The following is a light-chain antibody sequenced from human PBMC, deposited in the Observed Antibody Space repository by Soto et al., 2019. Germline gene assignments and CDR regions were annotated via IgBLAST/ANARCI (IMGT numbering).Light chain of an antibody. V-gene: IGLV2-18*01. Sequence: QSALTQPPSVSGSPGQSVTISCTGTSTDFVSYNRVSWYQQPPGTAPKLMNYEIRKRPSGVPDRFSGSKSGNAASLTIAGLQAADEADYYCSLYTSENTYVFGTGTKLTVL. CDR1: STDFVSYNR. CDR2: EIR. CDR3: SLYTSENTYV. J-gene: IGLJ1*01.